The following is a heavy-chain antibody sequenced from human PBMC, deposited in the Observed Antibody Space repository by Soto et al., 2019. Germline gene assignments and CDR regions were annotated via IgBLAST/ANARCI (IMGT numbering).Heavy chain of an antibody. D-gene: IGHD3-10*01. J-gene: IGHJ4*02. V-gene: IGHV1-24*01. CDR1: GYTLTELS. CDR2: FDPEDGET. CDR3: ATATGEVRGVLPLFGFEY. Sequence: ASVKVSCKVSGYTLTELSMHWVRQAPGKGLEWMGGFDPEDGETIYAQKFQGRVTMTEDTSTDTAYMELSSLRSEDTAVYYCATATGEVRGVLPLFGFEYWGQGTLVTVSS.